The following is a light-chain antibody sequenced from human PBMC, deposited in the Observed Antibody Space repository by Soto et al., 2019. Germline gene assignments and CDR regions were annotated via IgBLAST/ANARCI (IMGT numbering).Light chain of an antibody. J-gene: IGKJ2*01. V-gene: IGKV3-15*01. CDR2: GAS. CDR1: QSVGTN. CDR3: QQYNNWPPET. Sequence: EVVMTQSPGTLSVSPGEGATLSCTASQSVGTNLAWYQQKPGQAPRLLSFGASTRAAGIPARFSGGGSGTEFALTISSLQSEDSAVYYCQQYNNWPPETFGPGTKLEL.